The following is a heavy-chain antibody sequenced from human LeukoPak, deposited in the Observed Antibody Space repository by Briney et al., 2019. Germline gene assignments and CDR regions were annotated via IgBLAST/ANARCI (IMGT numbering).Heavy chain of an antibody. Sequence: SETLSLTCIVSGVSISSYHWGWIRQPPGKGLEWIGSIHYAGKTYYKPSLKSRVNIYIDTAKIQFFLNLRSVTAADTAVYYCAGEYSSSAGFWGQGTLVTVSS. V-gene: IGHV4-39*07. CDR2: IHYAGKT. CDR1: GVSISSYH. CDR3: AGEYSSSAGF. J-gene: IGHJ4*02. D-gene: IGHD6-6*01.